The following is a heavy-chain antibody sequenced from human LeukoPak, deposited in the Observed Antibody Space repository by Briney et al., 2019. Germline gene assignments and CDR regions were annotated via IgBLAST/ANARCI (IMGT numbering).Heavy chain of an antibody. V-gene: IGHV4-34*01. CDR2: INHSGST. Sequence: SETLSLTCAVYGGSFSVYYWSWIRQPPGKGLEWIGEINHSGSTNYNPSLKSRVTISVDTSKNQFSLKLSSVTAADTAVYYCASLNWGYAPPNDYWGQGTLVTVSS. J-gene: IGHJ4*02. CDR3: ASLNWGYAPPNDY. CDR1: GGSFSVYY. D-gene: IGHD7-27*01.